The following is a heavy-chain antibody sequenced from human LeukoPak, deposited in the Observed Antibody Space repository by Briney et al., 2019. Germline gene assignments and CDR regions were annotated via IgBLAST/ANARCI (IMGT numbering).Heavy chain of an antibody. J-gene: IGHJ4*02. CDR3: ARGADSSSYYPTHY. CDR1: GYTFTGYY. Sequence: ASVKVSCKASGYTFTGYYMHWVRQAPGQGLEGGGWISAYNGNTNYAQKFQGRVTMATDTSTSTAYMELRSLRSDDTAVYYCARGADSSSYYPTHYWGQGTLVTVSS. D-gene: IGHD3-22*01. CDR2: ISAYNGNT. V-gene: IGHV1-18*04.